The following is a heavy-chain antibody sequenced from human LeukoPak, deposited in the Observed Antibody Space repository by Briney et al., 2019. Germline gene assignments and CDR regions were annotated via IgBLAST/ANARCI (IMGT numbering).Heavy chain of an antibody. J-gene: IGHJ6*04. D-gene: IGHD2-2*01. Sequence: GRSLRLSCAASGFTFSSHAMHWVRQAPGKGLEWVAVISYDGSNKYYADSVKGRFTISRDNSKNTLYLQMNSLRAEDTAVYYCAKDICSSTSCYFPIGMDVWGKGTTVTVSS. CDR2: ISYDGSNK. CDR3: AKDICSSTSCYFPIGMDV. CDR1: GFTFSSHA. V-gene: IGHV3-30-3*01.